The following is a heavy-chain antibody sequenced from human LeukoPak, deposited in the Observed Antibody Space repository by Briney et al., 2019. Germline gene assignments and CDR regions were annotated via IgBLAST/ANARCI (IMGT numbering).Heavy chain of an antibody. CDR3: ARGGSYYYGSGSYPNWFDP. D-gene: IGHD3-10*01. CDR1: GGSFSGYY. Sequence: SEILSLTCAVYGGSFSGYYWSWIRQPPGKGLEWIGVINHSGSTNYNPSLKSRVTISVDTSKNQFSLKLSSVTAADTAVYYCARGGSYYYGSGSYPNWFDPWGQGTLVTVSS. J-gene: IGHJ5*02. CDR2: INHSGST. V-gene: IGHV4-34*01.